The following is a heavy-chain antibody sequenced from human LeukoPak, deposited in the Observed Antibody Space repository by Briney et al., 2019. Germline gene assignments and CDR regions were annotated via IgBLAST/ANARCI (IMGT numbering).Heavy chain of an antibody. Sequence: AGGSLRLSCAASGFTFSSYEMTWVRQAPGRGLEWLSYISSIGTTIYYADSVKGPFTISRDNAKNSLYLQMNSLRAEDTAVYYCARPEPPTYSNGYMDVWGKGTTVTVSS. CDR1: GFTFSSYE. CDR2: ISSIGTTI. V-gene: IGHV3-48*03. J-gene: IGHJ6*03. CDR3: ARPEPPTYSNGYMDV. D-gene: IGHD4-11*01.